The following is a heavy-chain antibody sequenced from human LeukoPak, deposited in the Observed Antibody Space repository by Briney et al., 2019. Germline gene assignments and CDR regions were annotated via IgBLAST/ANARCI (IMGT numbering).Heavy chain of an antibody. D-gene: IGHD3-10*01. J-gene: IGHJ6*03. CDR1: GGSISNYF. V-gene: IGHV4-4*07. CDR3: AREKSVIGSPYYLDV. Sequence: SETLSLTCTVSGGSISNYFWSWIRQPAGKGLEWLGRIYTNENTNYNPSLKSRVTMSVDMSKNQFSLTLSSVTAADTAVYYCAREKSVIGSPYYLDVWGSGTTVTVSS. CDR2: IYTNENT.